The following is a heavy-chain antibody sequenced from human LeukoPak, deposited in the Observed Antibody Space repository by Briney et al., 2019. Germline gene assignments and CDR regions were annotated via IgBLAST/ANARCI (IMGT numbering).Heavy chain of an antibody. Sequence: SCKASGYTFTGYYMHWVRQAPGKGLEWVAVISYDGSNKYYADSVKGRFTISRDNSKNTLYLQMNSLRAEDTAVYYCAKDLYFDYWGQGTLVTVSS. J-gene: IGHJ4*02. CDR1: GYTFTGYY. V-gene: IGHV3-30*18. CDR3: AKDLYFDY. CDR2: ISYDGSNK.